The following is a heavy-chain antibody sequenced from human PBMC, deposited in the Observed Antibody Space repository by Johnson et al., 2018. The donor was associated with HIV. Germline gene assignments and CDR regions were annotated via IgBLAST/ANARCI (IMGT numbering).Heavy chain of an antibody. D-gene: IGHD4-11*01. CDR1: GFTFAAYA. Sequence: VQLVESGGGLVQPGRSLRLSCAASGFTFAAYAMNWVRQAPGQGLEWVSGITWNSGSIAYADPVKARFTISRDNAKKSLYLQMNSLRPEDSALYYCARDTYTHRTTVTESAFDIWGQGTMVTVSS. J-gene: IGHJ3*02. CDR2: ITWNSGSI. V-gene: IGHV3-9*01. CDR3: ARDTYTHRTTVTESAFDI.